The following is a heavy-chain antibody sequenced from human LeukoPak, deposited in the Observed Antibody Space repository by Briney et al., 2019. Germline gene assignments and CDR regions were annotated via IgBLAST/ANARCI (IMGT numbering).Heavy chain of an antibody. CDR2: NT. V-gene: IGHV4-31*03. CDR3: ARAILTPSGFVWHFDL. D-gene: IGHD3-3*01. CDR1: GGSISTGVYY. J-gene: IGHJ2*01. Sequence: SETLSLTCTASGGSISTGVYYWSWIREHPGKGLEWIGYNTYYNPSLKSRVTISVDTSKSQFSLKLTSVTAADTAVYHCARAILTPSGFVWHFDLWGRGTLVTVSS.